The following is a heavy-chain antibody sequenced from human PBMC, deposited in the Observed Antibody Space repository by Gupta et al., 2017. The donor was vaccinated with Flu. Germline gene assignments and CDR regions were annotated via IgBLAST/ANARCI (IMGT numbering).Heavy chain of an antibody. V-gene: IGHV1-18*01. CDR2: LSAYNGDS. D-gene: IGHD6-13*01. CDR1: GYTFRDYG. Sequence: QVQLVQTGPEVKKPGASVRVSCKASGYTFRDYGFTWVRQAPGQGLEWMGRLSAYNGDSDYAQQFHDRLTLTTDASTNTAFMELTTLRADDTAVYYCARGHSNSGLLPEDGGQGTLVTVSS. CDR3: ARGHSNSGLLPED. J-gene: IGHJ4*02.